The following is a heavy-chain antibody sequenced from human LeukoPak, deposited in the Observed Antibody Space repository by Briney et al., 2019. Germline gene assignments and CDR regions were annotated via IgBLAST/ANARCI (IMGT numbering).Heavy chain of an antibody. J-gene: IGHJ3*02. CDR1: GFSVSSNY. D-gene: IGHD5-24*01. Sequence: GGSLRLSCAPSGFSVSSNYMTWVRQAPGKGLEWLSVVYSGGSTYYADSVKGRFTSSRDNSKNTLYLQMSSLRADDTAVYFCARGGDGYNFRFSAFDIWGQGTMVTVSS. CDR3: ARGGDGYNFRFSAFDI. CDR2: VYSGGST. V-gene: IGHV3-53*01.